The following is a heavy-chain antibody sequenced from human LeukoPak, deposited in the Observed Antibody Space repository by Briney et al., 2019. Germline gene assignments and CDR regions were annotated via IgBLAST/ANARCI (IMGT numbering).Heavy chain of an antibody. D-gene: IGHD3-22*01. CDR3: ARELQYYYDSSGYHDY. CDR1: GFTFSSYE. J-gene: IGHJ4*02. Sequence: GGSLRLSCAASGFTFSSYEMNWVRQAPGKGLEWVSYISSSGSTIYYADSVKGRFTISRDNAKNSLYLQMNSLRAEDTAVYYCARELQYYYDSSGYHDYWRQGTLVTVSS. V-gene: IGHV3-48*03. CDR2: ISSSGSTI.